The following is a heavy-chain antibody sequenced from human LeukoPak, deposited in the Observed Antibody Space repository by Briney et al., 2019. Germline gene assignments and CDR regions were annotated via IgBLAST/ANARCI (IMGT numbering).Heavy chain of an antibody. CDR2: IIPIFGTA. CDR3: AREDADYTFSFDF. V-gene: IGHV1-69*13. D-gene: IGHD4-17*01. J-gene: IGHJ4*02. CDR1: GGTFSSYA. Sequence: SVKVSCKASGGTFSSYAISWVRQAPGQGLEWMGGIIPIFGTANYAQKFQGRVTITADESTSTAYMELSSLRSEDTAVYYCAREDADYTFSFDFWGQGTLVTVSS.